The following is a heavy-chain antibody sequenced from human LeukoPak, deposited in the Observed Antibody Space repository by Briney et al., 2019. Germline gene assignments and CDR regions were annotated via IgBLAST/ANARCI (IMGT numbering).Heavy chain of an antibody. V-gene: IGHV3-30*03. Sequence: GGSLRLSCAASGFTFSTYSMHWVRQAPGKGLEWVAVISYDGSNKYYADSVKGRFTISRDNSKNKVYLQMNSLRAEDTAVFYCARDFNSGNFDYWGQGTLVTVSS. D-gene: IGHD1-26*01. CDR2: ISYDGSNK. J-gene: IGHJ4*02. CDR1: GFTFSTYS. CDR3: ARDFNSGNFDY.